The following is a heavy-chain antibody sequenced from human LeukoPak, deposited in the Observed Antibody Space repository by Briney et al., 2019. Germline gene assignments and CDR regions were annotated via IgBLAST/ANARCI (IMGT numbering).Heavy chain of an antibody. CDR3: SSESIGYCSSTSSYRFDY. Sequence: GGSLRLSCAASGFTFSSYSMNWVRQAPGKGLEWVSYISSSSSTIYYADSVKGRFTISRDNAKNSLYLQMNSLRAEDTAVYYCSSESIGYCSSTSSYRFDYWGQGTLVTVSS. J-gene: IGHJ4*02. V-gene: IGHV3-48*01. CDR2: ISSSSSTI. D-gene: IGHD2-2*01. CDR1: GFTFSSYS.